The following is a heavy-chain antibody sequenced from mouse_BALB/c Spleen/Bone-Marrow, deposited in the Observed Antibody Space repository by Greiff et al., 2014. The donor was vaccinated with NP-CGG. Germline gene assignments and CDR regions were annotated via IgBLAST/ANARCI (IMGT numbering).Heavy chain of an antibody. J-gene: IGHJ3*01. D-gene: IGHD2-14*01. CDR1: GYTFTDYE. CDR3: TRSLVRRFAY. CDR2: IDPETGGT. Sequence: QVQLKESGAELVRPRASVTLSCKASGYTFTDYEMHWVKQTPVHGLEWIGAIDPETGGTAYNQKFKGKATLTADKSSSTAHMELRSLTSEDSAVYYCTRSLVRRFAYWGQGTLVTVSA. V-gene: IGHV1-15*01.